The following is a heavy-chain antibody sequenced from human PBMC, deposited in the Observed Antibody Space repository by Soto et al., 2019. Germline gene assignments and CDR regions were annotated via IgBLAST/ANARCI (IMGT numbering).Heavy chain of an antibody. J-gene: IGHJ6*02. Sequence: PGGSLRLSCAASGFTFSSYEMNWVRQAPGKGLEWVSYISSSGSTIYYADSVKGRFTISRDNAKNSLYLQMNSLRAEDTAVYYCARGDTAMVAVYYYDMDVWGQGTTVTVSS. D-gene: IGHD5-18*01. CDR2: ISSSGSTI. CDR1: GFTFSSYE. CDR3: ARGDTAMVAVYYYDMDV. V-gene: IGHV3-48*03.